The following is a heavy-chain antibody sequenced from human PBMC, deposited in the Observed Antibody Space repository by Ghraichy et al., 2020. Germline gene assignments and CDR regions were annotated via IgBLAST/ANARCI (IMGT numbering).Heavy chain of an antibody. CDR1: GFTFSAYY. V-gene: IGHV3-11*06. D-gene: IGHD1-7*01. J-gene: IGHJ4*02. Sequence: GGSLRLSCAASGFTFSAYYMSWIRQAPGKGLEWVSYISSGTSYTDYADSVKGRFTISRDNAKNSLYLQMNSLRAEDTGVYYCARVRRELLGPIYWGKGTLVTVSS. CDR3: ARVRRELLGPIY. CDR2: ISSGTSYT.